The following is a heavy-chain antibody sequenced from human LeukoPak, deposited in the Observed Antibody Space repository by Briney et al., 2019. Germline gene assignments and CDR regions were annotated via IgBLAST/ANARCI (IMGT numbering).Heavy chain of an antibody. Sequence: SETLSLTCAVYGGSFSGYYWSWIRQPPGKGLEWIGEINHSGSTNYNLSLKSRVTISVDTSKNQFSLKLSSVTSADTAVYYCARKGTYPYYFDYWGQGTLVTVSS. CDR3: ARKGTYPYYFDY. CDR2: INHSGST. V-gene: IGHV4-34*01. J-gene: IGHJ4*02. D-gene: IGHD1-1*01. CDR1: GGSFSGYY.